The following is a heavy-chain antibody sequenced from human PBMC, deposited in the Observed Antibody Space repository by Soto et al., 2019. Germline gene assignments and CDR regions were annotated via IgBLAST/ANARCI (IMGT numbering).Heavy chain of an antibody. CDR3: ARGCGRGSWYFDY. D-gene: IGHD2-15*01. J-gene: IGHJ4*02. Sequence: QVQLQESGPGLVKPSQTLTLTCTVSGGSIGSGDYYWSWIRQPSGKGLEWIGYIYYSGSTYYNPSLKSRLTISVDTSKNQFSLKLSSLTAADTAVYYCARGCGRGSWYFDYWGQGTLVTVSS. V-gene: IGHV4-30-4*01. CDR1: GGSIGSGDYY. CDR2: IYYSGST.